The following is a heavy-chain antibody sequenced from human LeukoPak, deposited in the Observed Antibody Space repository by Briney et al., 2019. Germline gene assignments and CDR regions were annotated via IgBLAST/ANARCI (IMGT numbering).Heavy chain of an antibody. V-gene: IGHV3-23*01. Sequence: GGSLRLSCAASVFTFSSYAMSWVRQAPGKGLEWVSVISGSGGSTYYADSVKGRFTISRDNFKNTLYLQMNSLRAEDTAVYYCAKGYSSGWKLDYFDYWGQGTLVTVSS. J-gene: IGHJ4*02. CDR3: AKGYSSGWKLDYFDY. CDR1: VFTFSSYA. CDR2: ISGSGGST. D-gene: IGHD6-19*01.